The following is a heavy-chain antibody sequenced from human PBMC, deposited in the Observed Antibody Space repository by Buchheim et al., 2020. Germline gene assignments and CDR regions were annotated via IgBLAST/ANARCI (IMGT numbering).Heavy chain of an antibody. V-gene: IGHV3-21*01. J-gene: IGHJ6*02. D-gene: IGHD3-10*01. CDR3: ARDLRGGYYYYGMDV. CDR1: GFTFSSYS. CDR2: ISSSSSYI. Sequence: EVPLVESGGGLVKPGGSLRLSCAVSGFTFSSYSMNWVRQAPGKGLEWVSSISSSSSYIYYADSVKGRFTISRDNAKNSLYLQMNSLRAEDTAVYYCARDLRGGYYYYGMDVWGQGTT.